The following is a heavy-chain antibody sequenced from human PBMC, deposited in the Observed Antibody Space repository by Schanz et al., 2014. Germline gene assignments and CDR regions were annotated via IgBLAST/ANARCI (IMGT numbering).Heavy chain of an antibody. V-gene: IGHV3-23*01. J-gene: IGHJ4*02. CDR2: ISGSGGST. CDR3: AKDQGSYGSGSYSYFDY. Sequence: EVQLLESGGGLVQPGGSLRLSCAASGFTFRNYGMSWVRQAPGQGLEWVSAISGSGGSTYYADSVKGRFTISRDNSKNTLYLQINNLRAEDTAVYYCAKDQGSYGSGSYSYFDYWGQGTLATVSS. CDR1: GFTFRNYG. D-gene: IGHD3-10*01.